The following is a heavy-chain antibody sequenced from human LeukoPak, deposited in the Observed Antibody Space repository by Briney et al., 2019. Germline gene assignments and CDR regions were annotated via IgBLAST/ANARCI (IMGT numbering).Heavy chain of an antibody. CDR1: GYTFTSYA. D-gene: IGHD5-18*01. J-gene: IGHJ4*02. V-gene: IGHV1-3*01. Sequence: ASVKVSCKASGYTFTSYAMHWVRQAPGQRLEWMGWINAGNGNTKYSQKFQGRVTITRDTSASTAYMELGSLRSEDTAVYYCARVDTAMVIGYWGQGTLVTVSS. CDR2: INAGNGNT. CDR3: ARVDTAMVIGY.